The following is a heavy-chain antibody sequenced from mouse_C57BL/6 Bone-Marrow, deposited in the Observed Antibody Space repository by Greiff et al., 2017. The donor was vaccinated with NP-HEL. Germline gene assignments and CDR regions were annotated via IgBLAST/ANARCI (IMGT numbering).Heavy chain of an antibody. CDR2: IHPNSGST. CDR3: ARVKLAWFAY. V-gene: IGHV1-64*01. D-gene: IGHD1-3*01. J-gene: IGHJ3*01. CDR1: GYTFTSYW. Sequence: QVQLKQPGAELVKPGASVKLSCKASGYTFTSYWMHWVKQRPGQGLEWIGMIHPNSGSTNYNEKFKSKATLTVDKSSSTAYMQLSSLTSEDSAVYYCARVKLAWFAYWGQGTRVTVSA.